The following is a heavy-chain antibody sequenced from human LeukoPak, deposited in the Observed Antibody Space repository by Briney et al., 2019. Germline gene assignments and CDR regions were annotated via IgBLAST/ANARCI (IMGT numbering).Heavy chain of an antibody. CDR2: IYYSGST. Sequence: PSETLSLTCTVSGGSISSYYWSWIRQPPGKGLEWIGYIYYSGSTNYNPSLKSRVTISVDTSKNQFSLKLSSVTAADTAVYYCARERVAVHGSGSYYNGGYYFDYWGQGTLVTVSS. J-gene: IGHJ4*02. CDR1: GGSISSYY. CDR3: ARERVAVHGSGSYYNGGYYFDY. V-gene: IGHV4-59*01. D-gene: IGHD3-10*01.